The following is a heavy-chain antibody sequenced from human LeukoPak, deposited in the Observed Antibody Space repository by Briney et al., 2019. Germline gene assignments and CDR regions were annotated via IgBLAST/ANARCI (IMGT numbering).Heavy chain of an antibody. Sequence: SETLSLTCTVSGDSSRIYYWSWFRQPPGKGLEWLGYIHTSGSTTYNPSLRGRVATSLDTSKNHCSLSLSSAAAADSAGYYGASHSGTWGYLDVWGQGALVTVSS. J-gene: IGHJ4*02. CDR2: IHTSGST. CDR3: ASHSGTWGYLDV. D-gene: IGHD3-22*01. CDR1: GDSSRIYY. V-gene: IGHV4-4*09.